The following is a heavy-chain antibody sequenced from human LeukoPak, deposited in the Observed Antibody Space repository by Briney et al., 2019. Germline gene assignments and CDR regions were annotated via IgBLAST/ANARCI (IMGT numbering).Heavy chain of an antibody. CDR2: ISNDSVDK. J-gene: IGHJ3*02. D-gene: IGHD3-3*01. Sequence: PGGSLRLSCVGSGFSFSDYYMSWIRQAPGKGLGWVSYISNDSVDKYYVDSVRGRFTISRDNAKKSMYLQMSGLRVEDTAVYYCARRDWVSGAVRAFDIWGQGTMVTVSS. CDR3: ARRDWVSGAVRAFDI. V-gene: IGHV3-11*04. CDR1: GFSFSDYY.